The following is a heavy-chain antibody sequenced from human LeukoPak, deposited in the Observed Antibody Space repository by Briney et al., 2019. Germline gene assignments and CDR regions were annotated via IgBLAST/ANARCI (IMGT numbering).Heavy chain of an antibody. CDR1: GGSFSGYY. V-gene: IGHV4-34*01. J-gene: IGHJ4*02. CDR2: INHSGST. D-gene: IGHD1-26*01. CDR3: ARISSGSYSRSFDY. Sequence: PSETLSLTCAVYGGSFSGYYWSWIRQPPGKGLEWIGEINHSGSTNYNLSLKSRVTISVDTSKNQFSLKLSSVTAADTAVYYCARISSGSYSRSFDYWGQGTLVTVSS.